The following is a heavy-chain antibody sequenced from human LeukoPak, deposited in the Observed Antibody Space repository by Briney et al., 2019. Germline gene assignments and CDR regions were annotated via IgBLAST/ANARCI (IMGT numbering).Heavy chain of an antibody. V-gene: IGHV3-23*01. CDR2: ISDSGGRT. J-gene: IGHJ4*02. Sequence: PGGSLRLSCAVSGITLSNYGMSWVRQAPGKGLEWVAGISDSGGRTNYADSVKGRFTISRDNPKNTLYLQMNSLRAEDAAIYYCAKSPWKREYYGSDFWGQGTLVTVSS. CDR1: GITLSNYG. D-gene: IGHD3-10*01. CDR3: AKSPWKREYYGSDF.